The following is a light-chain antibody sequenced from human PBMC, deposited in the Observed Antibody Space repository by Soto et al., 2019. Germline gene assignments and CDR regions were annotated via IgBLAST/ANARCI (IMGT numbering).Light chain of an antibody. CDR3: QQYDDLPLS. CDR2: DAS. Sequence: DIQLTQSPSSLSASLGDRVTITCQASRDIRKHLNWYQQKPGKAPKLLISDASNLETGVPSRFSASGSGTEFTFTISSLQTEDRATYTCQQYDDLPLSFGPGTKVDIK. CDR1: RDIRKH. J-gene: IGKJ3*01. V-gene: IGKV1-33*01.